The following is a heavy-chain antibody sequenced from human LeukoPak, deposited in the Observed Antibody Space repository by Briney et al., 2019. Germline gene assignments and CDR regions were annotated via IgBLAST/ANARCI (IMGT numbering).Heavy chain of an antibody. Sequence: PGGSLRLSCAASGFTFRNNWMNWVRQAPGKGLEWVAHIKEDGSAQNYIDSVKGRLTISRDNANNSLFLQMNRVRDEGTAVYYCARDLRRFHFDSWGQETLVTVSS. CDR2: IKEDGSAQ. J-gene: IGHJ4*02. CDR3: ARDLRRFHFDS. CDR1: GFTFRNNW. V-gene: IGHV3-7*01. D-gene: IGHD4-23*01.